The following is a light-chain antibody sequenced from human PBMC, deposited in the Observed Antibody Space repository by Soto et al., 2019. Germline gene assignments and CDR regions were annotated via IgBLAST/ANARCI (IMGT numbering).Light chain of an antibody. CDR1: QSISNH. CDR2: AAS. CDR3: QQSYSSPPT. V-gene: IGKV1-39*01. Sequence: DIQMTQSPSSLSASVEDRVIITCRASQSISNHLNWYQQKPGKATKLLIFAASSLQSGVPSRVSGSRSGPDVTLTISSLQTEDFATYYCQQSYSSPPTFGQGTKVDIK. J-gene: IGKJ1*01.